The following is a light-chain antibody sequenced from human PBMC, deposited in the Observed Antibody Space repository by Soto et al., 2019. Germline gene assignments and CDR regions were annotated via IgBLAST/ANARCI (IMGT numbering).Light chain of an antibody. CDR2: GAS. J-gene: IGKJ1*01. CDR3: QQYASSKT. V-gene: IGKV3-20*01. CDR1: QSVGRNY. Sequence: EIVLTQSPGTLSLSPGERATLSCRASQSVGRNYLAWYQQKPGQAPRLLISGASSRATGMPDRFSGSGSGTDFTLTISRLEPEDFAVYYCQQYASSKTFGQGTKVEIK.